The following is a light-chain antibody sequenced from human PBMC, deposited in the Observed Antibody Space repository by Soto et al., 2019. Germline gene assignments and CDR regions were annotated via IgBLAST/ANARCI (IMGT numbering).Light chain of an antibody. J-gene: IGKJ1*01. CDR2: KAS. Sequence: DIQMTQSPSTLSASVGDRVTITCRASQSISSGLAWYQQKPGKAPKLLIYKASSLESGVPSRFSGSGSGTEFTLTISSLPPDDFATYYCQQYNSYSWTFGQGTKVEIK. V-gene: IGKV1-5*03. CDR1: QSISSG. CDR3: QQYNSYSWT.